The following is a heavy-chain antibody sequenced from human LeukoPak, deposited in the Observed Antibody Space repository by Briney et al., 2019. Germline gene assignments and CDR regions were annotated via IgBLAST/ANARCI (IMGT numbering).Heavy chain of an antibody. V-gene: IGHV3-15*01. Sequence: GGSLRLSCAASGFTFSNAWMSWVRQAPGKGLEWVGRIKSKTDGGTTDYAAPVKGRFTISRDDSKNTLYLQMNSLKTEDTAVYYCTTDLSTVVTPENYWGQGTLVTVSS. J-gene: IGHJ4*02. CDR2: IKSKTDGGTT. CDR3: TTDLSTVVTPENY. D-gene: IGHD4-23*01. CDR1: GFTFSNAW.